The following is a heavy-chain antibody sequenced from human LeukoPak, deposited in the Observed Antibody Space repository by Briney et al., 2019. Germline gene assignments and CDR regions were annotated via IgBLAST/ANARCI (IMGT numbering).Heavy chain of an antibody. D-gene: IGHD3-9*01. J-gene: IGHJ3*02. Sequence: GGSLRLSCAASGFTVSSNYMSWVRQAPGKGLEWVSVIYSGGSTYYADSVKGRFTISRDNSKNTLYLQMNSLRAEDTAVYYCAGRYFDWLLSAPDAFDIWGQGTMVTVSS. V-gene: IGHV3-66*01. CDR1: GFTVSSNY. CDR3: AGRYFDWLLSAPDAFDI. CDR2: IYSGGST.